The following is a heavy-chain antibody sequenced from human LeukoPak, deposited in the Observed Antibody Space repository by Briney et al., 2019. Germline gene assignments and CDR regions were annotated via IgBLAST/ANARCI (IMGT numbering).Heavy chain of an antibody. V-gene: IGHV4-39*07. Sequence: SETLSLTCTVSGGSISSSSYYWGWIRQPPGKGLEWIGSICYSGSTYYNPSLKSRVTISVDTSKNQFSLKLSSVTAADTAVYYCARRVGPIFAFDIWGQGTMVTVSS. CDR3: ARRVGPIFAFDI. CDR2: ICYSGST. D-gene: IGHD3-3*02. J-gene: IGHJ3*02. CDR1: GGSISSSSYY.